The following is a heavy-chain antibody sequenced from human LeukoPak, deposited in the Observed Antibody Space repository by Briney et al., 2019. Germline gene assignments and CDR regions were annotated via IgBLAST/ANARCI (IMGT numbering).Heavy chain of an antibody. CDR3: ARVRYYDFWSGYYTDAFDI. D-gene: IGHD3-3*01. V-gene: IGHV3-23*01. J-gene: IGHJ3*02. CDR1: GFTFSSYA. Sequence: PGASLRLSCAASGFTFSSYAMSWVRQAPGKGLEWVSAISGSGGSTYYADSVKGRFTISRDNAKNSLYLQMNSLRAEDTAVYYCARVRYYDFWSGYYTDAFDIWGQGTMVTVSS. CDR2: ISGSGGST.